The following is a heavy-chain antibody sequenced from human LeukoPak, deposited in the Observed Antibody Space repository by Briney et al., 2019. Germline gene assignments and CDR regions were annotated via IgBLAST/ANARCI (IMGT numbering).Heavy chain of an antibody. CDR1: GFTFGRFT. Sequence: GGSLRLSCAASGFTFGRFTMHWVRQAPGKGLEWVSSIFESSSVVHYPLSLKGRFTVSRDNTQNSLYLQMHSLTAEDTAVYYCARGPYSSSTGWFDTWGQGALVTVSS. J-gene: IGHJ5*02. CDR3: ARGPYSSSTGWFDT. CDR2: IFESSSVV. D-gene: IGHD6-6*01. V-gene: IGHV3-21*06.